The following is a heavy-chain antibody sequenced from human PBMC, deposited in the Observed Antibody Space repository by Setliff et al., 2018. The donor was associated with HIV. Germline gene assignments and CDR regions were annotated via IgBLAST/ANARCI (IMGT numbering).Heavy chain of an antibody. Sequence: PSETLSLTCTVSGGSFTSSDYYWSWIRQHPGKGLEWSWVRQPPGKGLAWIGEIYPTGSTNYNPSLMSRVTISVDKYKNQFSLKLTSVTAADAAVYYCATVTMVRLIWVYHMDVWGKGTPVTVSS. CDR3: ATVTMVRLIWVYHMDV. CDR2: IYPTGST. J-gene: IGHJ6*03. V-gene: IGHV4-39*07. D-gene: IGHD3-10*01. CDR1: GGSFTSSDYYWSWIR.